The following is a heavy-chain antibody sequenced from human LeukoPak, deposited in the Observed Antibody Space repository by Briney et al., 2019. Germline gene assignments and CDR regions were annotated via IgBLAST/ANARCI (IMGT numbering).Heavy chain of an antibody. V-gene: IGHV4-39*07. J-gene: IGHJ4*02. CDR2: IYYSGST. CDR1: GGSISGSSYY. Sequence: SETLSLTCTVSGGSISGSSYYWGWIRQPPGKGLEWIGSIYYSGSTYYNPSLKSRVTISVDTSKNQFSLKLSSVTAADTALYFCAREGYYYDSSGPIDYWGQGTRVTVSS. D-gene: IGHD3-22*01. CDR3: AREGYYYDSSGPIDY.